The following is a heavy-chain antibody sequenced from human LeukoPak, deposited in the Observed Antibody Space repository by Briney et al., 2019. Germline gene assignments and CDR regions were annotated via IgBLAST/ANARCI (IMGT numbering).Heavy chain of an antibody. V-gene: IGHV3-48*02. CDR1: GFTFSSYT. D-gene: IGHD3-22*01. CDR3: ARVAYYDSSGYAAYFDY. J-gene: IGHJ4*02. Sequence: GGSLRLSCAASGFTFSSYTMNWVRQAPGKGLEWVSYISSSSTTIYYADSVKGRFTISRDNAKNSLYLRMNSLRDEDTAVYYCARVAYYDSSGYAAYFDYWGQGTLVTVSS. CDR2: ISSSSTTI.